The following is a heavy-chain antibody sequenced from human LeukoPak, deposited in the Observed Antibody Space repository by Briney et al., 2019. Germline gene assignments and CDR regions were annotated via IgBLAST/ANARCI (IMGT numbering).Heavy chain of an antibody. Sequence: GGSLTLSCAASGFTFSSNWTTWVRQAPGKGLEWVANMNQDETENYYLDSVKGRFTISRDNAKKSLYLQMNSLRAEDTAVYYCATGFGSDYWGQGTLVTVSS. J-gene: IGHJ4*02. CDR1: GFTFSSNW. CDR2: MNQDETEN. V-gene: IGHV3-7*01. CDR3: ATGFGSDY. D-gene: IGHD1-26*01.